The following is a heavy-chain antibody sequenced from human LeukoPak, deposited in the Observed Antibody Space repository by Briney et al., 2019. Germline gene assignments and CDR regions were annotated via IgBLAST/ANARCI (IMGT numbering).Heavy chain of an antibody. Sequence: GESLRLSCAASGFTLGTYWMHWVRHVSGERLVWVSRINADGSHRSYADSVKGRFTISRDNANNTLYLQMNNLRAEDTAVYYCARISGYSDGSRYMDVWGKGTTVIVSS. CDR2: INADGSHR. D-gene: IGHD5-18*01. CDR3: ARISGYSDGSRYMDV. J-gene: IGHJ6*03. V-gene: IGHV3-74*01. CDR1: GFTLGTYW.